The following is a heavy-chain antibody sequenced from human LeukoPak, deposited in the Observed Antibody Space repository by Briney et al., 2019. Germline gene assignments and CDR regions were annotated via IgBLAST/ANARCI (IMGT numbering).Heavy chain of an antibody. CDR2: IYHSGST. CDR1: GYSISSGYY. V-gene: IGHV4-38-2*02. CDR3: ARKDIIAVAGTGYFDY. Sequence: PSETLSLTCTVSGYSISSGYYWGWIRQPPGKGLEWIGSIYHSGSTYYNPSLKSRVIISVDTSKNQFSLKLSSVTAADTAVYYCARKDIIAVAGTGYFDYWGQGTLVTVSS. D-gene: IGHD6-19*01. J-gene: IGHJ4*02.